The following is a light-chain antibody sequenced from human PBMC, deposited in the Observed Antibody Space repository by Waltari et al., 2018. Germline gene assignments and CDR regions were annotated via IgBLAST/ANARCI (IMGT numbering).Light chain of an antibody. V-gene: IGKV1-5*03. J-gene: IGKJ4*01. Sequence: DIQMTQSPSTLSASVGDSVTITCRASQSIDTCLAWYQEKPVMAPKLLIYEASSLESGVPSRFSGSASGTEFTLTISSLQPDDFATYYCQQCKSYPLTFGGGTKVEIK. CDR1: QSIDTC. CDR2: EAS. CDR3: QQCKSYPLT.